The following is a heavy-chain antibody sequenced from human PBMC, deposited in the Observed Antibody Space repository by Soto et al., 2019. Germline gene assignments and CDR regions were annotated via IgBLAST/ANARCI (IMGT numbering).Heavy chain of an antibody. Sequence: GESLKISCKGSGYSFTSYWIGWVRQMPGKGLEWMGIIYPGDSDTRYSPSFQGQVTISADKSISTAYLQWSSLKASDTAMYYCARGADYYDSSGYYSGDYYYGMEVWGQGTTVTVCS. CDR2: IYPGDSDT. V-gene: IGHV5-51*01. CDR3: ARGADYYDSSGYYSGDYYYGMEV. CDR1: GYSFTSYW. D-gene: IGHD3-22*01. J-gene: IGHJ6*02.